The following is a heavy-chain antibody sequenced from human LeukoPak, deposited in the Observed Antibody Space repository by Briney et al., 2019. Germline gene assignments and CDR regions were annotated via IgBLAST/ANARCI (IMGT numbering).Heavy chain of an antibody. CDR3: ARDGDGSGSYGWFDP. CDR2: FDPEDGET. Sequence: ASVKVSRKVSGYTLTELSMHWVRQAPGKGLEWMGGFDPEDGETIYAQKFQGRVTMTEDTSTDTAYMELSSLRSEDTAVYYCARDGDGSGSYGWFDPWGQGTLVTVSS. CDR1: GYTLTELS. D-gene: IGHD3-10*01. J-gene: IGHJ5*02. V-gene: IGHV1-24*01.